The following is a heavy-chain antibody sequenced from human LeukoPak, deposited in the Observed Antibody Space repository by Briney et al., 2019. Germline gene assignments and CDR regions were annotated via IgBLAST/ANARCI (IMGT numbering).Heavy chain of an antibody. Sequence: GGSLRLSCAASGFIFSNAWMSWVRQAPGKGLEWVGRIKSKTDGGTTDYVAPVKGRFIISRDDSENTLYLQMNSLKTEDTAVYYCTTDNDPFDYWGQGTLVTVSS. J-gene: IGHJ4*02. V-gene: IGHV3-15*01. CDR3: TTDNDPFDY. CDR2: IKSKTDGGTT. CDR1: GFIFSNAW. D-gene: IGHD1-1*01.